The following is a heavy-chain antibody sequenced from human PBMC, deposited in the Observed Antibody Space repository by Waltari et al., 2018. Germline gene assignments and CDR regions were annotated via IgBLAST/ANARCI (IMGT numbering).Heavy chain of an antibody. J-gene: IGHJ4*02. CDR1: GFSLQSSGVG. Sequence: QITLKESGPTMVKPTQTLTLTCSLSGFSLQSSGVGVGWIRQAPGKALECLGIVYWDDDERYSPSLRTRVSTKKDTSKNQVVLALTNMDPVDTGTYYCAHVIGVAAPLYFDYWGPGMLVTVSS. V-gene: IGHV2-5*02. D-gene: IGHD6-25*01. CDR3: AHVIGVAAPLYFDY. CDR2: VYWDDDE.